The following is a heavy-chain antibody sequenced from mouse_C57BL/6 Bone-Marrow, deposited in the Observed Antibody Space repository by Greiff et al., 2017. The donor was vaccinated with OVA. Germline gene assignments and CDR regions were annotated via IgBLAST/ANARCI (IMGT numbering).Heavy chain of an antibody. CDR3: ATITTVVPHWYFDV. CDR1: GFSLTSYG. J-gene: IGHJ1*03. CDR2: IWRGGST. Sequence: VQLQESGPGLVQPSQSLSITCTVSGFSLTSYGVHWVRQSPGKGLEWLGVIWRGGSTDYNAAFMSRLSITKDNSKSQVFFKMNSLQADDTAIYYCATITTVVPHWYFDVWGTGTTVTVSS. V-gene: IGHV2-5*01. D-gene: IGHD1-1*01.